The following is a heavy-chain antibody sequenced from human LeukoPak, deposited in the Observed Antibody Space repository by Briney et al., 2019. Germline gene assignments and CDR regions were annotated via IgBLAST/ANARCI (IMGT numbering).Heavy chain of an antibody. D-gene: IGHD3-16*01. V-gene: IGHV3-21*04. CDR1: GFTFSSYS. CDR2: ISSSSSYI. CDR3: AKTPSLGDDY. Sequence: GGSLRLSCAASGFTFSSYSMNWVRQAPGKGLEWVSSISSSSSYIYYADSVKGRFTISRDNSKNTLYLQMNSLRAEDTAVYYCAKTPSLGDDYWGQGTLVTVSS. J-gene: IGHJ4*02.